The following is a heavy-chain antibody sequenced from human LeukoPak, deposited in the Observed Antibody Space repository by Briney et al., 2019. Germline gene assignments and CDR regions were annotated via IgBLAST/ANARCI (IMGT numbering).Heavy chain of an antibody. J-gene: IGHJ4*02. V-gene: IGHV3-53*01. CDR1: GFSFSDHY. Sequence: GGSLRLSCAASGFSFSDHYMSWVRQAPGKGLEWVSVIYSGGSTYYTDSVKGRFTISRDTSKNTLYLQMNSLRAEDTAVYYCAAQGVFSHGGYWGQGTLVTVSS. D-gene: IGHD3-16*01. CDR2: IYSGGST. CDR3: AAQGVFSHGGY.